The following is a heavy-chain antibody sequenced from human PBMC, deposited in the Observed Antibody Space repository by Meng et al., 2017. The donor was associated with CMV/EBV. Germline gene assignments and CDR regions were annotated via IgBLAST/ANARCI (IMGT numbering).Heavy chain of an antibody. Sequence: GESLKISCAASGFTFSSYAMHWVRQAPGKGLEWVAVISYDGSNKYYADSVKGRFTISRDNAKNSLYLQMNSLRAEDTAVYYCARDPGYSSSSGRYYYYYGMDVWGQGTTVTVSS. J-gene: IGHJ6*02. CDR1: GFTFSSYA. CDR3: ARDPGYSSSSGRYYYYYGMDV. CDR2: ISYDGSNK. V-gene: IGHV3-30*04. D-gene: IGHD6-6*01.